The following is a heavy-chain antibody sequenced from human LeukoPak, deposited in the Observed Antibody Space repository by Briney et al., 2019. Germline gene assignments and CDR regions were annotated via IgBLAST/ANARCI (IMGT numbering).Heavy chain of an antibody. V-gene: IGHV4-39*07. CDR1: GGSINSNSYY. CDR3: ARDPYSGYGRFDY. J-gene: IGHJ4*02. CDR2: ISYSGTT. D-gene: IGHD5-12*01. Sequence: PSETLSLTCTVSGGSINSNSYYWGWIRQPPGKGLEWIGSISYSGTTYYSPSLKSRVTISVDTSKNQFSLKLNSVTAADTAVYFCARDPYSGYGRFDYWGQGTLVTVSS.